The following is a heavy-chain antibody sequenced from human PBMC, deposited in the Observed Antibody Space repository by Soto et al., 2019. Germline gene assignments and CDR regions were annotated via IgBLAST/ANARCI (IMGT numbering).Heavy chain of an antibody. V-gene: IGHV3-73*01. CDR3: ARLWSAREPNFDS. CDR2: IRSKANNYAT. Sequence: GGSLRLSCAASGYTFSDSAMHWVRQASGKGLEWVGRIRSKANNYATVYAASVKGRFTISRDDSKNTAYLQMNSLKTEDTAMYYCARLWSAREPNFDSWGQGTLVTSPQ. CDR1: GYTFSDSA. J-gene: IGHJ4*02. D-gene: IGHD1-26*01.